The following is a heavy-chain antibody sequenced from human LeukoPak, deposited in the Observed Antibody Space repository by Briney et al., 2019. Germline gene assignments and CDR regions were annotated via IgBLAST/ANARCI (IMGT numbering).Heavy chain of an antibody. CDR3: ATTSGYRNYYYYYIDV. CDR1: GVSISNTVYY. V-gene: IGHV4-39*01. D-gene: IGHD3-22*01. CDR2: SFDGGNI. Sequence: SXXLSLTCTVSGVSISNTVYYWGWIRQAPGKGLEWIGTSFDGGNIYYNPSLKSRVTMSVEGAKNQFSLTLASVTAADTAVYYCATTSGYRNYYYYYIDVWGKGTTVTVSS. J-gene: IGHJ6*03.